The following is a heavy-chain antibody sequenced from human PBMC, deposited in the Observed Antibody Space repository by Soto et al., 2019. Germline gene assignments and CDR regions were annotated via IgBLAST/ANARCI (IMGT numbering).Heavy chain of an antibody. CDR2: IWYDGSNK. V-gene: IGHV3-33*01. CDR3: ARDRGSSKPYYYYYYMDV. CDR1: GFTFSSYG. J-gene: IGHJ6*03. Sequence: GGSLRLSCAASGFTFSSYGMHWVRQAPGKGLEWVAVIWYDGSNKYYADSVKGRFTISRDNSKNTLYLQMNSLRAEDTAVYYCARDRGSSKPYYYYYYMDVWGKGTTVTVSS.